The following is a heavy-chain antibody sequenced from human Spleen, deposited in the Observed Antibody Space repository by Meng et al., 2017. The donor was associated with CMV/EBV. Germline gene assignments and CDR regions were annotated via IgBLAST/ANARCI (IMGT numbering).Heavy chain of an antibody. CDR2: INPNTGGT. CDR3: ARVAYYYVSGGSNYFDY. V-gene: IGHV1-2*02. J-gene: IGHJ4*02. Sequence: ASVKVSCKTSGYTFIGYFLHWVRQAPGQGLEWMGWINPNTGGTNYAQKFQGRVTMTRDTSISTAYMYLSRLRSDDTAMYYCARVAYYYVSGGSNYFDYWGQGTLVTVSS. CDR1: GYTFIGYF. D-gene: IGHD3-22*01.